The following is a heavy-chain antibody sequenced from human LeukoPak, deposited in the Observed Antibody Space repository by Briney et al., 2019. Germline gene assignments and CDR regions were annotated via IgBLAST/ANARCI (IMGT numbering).Heavy chain of an antibody. CDR1: GFTFSSYE. J-gene: IGHJ1*01. D-gene: IGHD6-25*01. V-gene: IGHV3-48*03. CDR2: ISSSGSTI. CDR3: AKGRKAAAGPQREYFKH. Sequence: PGGSLRLSCAASGFTFSSYEMNWVRQAPGKGLEWVSYISSSGSTIYYADSVKGRFTISRDNSKHTLYLQMNSLRAEDTAVYYCAKGRKAAAGPQREYFKHWGQATLVTVPS.